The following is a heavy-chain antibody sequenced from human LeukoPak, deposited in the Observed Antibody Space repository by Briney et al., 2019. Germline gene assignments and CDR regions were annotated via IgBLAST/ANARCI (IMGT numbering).Heavy chain of an antibody. CDR2: TSYSGNS. Sequence: SETLSLTCTVSGGSSSTYYWSWIRQPPGKGPEWIGYTSYSGNSHYNPSLKSRVTISVDSSKTQFSLKLTSVTAADTAFYYCARHIEGEGLDYWGQGTLVTVSS. CDR1: GGSSSTYY. CDR3: ARHIEGEGLDY. J-gene: IGHJ4*02. V-gene: IGHV4-59*08. D-gene: IGHD3-16*01.